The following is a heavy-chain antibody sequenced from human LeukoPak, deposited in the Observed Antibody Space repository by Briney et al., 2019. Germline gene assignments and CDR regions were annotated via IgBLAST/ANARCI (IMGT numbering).Heavy chain of an antibody. Sequence: SETLSLTCAVYGGSFSGYYWSWIRQPPGKGLEWIGEINRSGSTNYNPSLKSRVTISVDTSKNQFSLKLSSVTAADTAVYYCARHHFYVDIVATIPKAPFDPWGQGTLVTVSA. CDR2: INRSGST. J-gene: IGHJ5*02. CDR3: ARHHFYVDIVATIPKAPFDP. CDR1: GGSFSGYY. V-gene: IGHV4-34*01. D-gene: IGHD5-12*01.